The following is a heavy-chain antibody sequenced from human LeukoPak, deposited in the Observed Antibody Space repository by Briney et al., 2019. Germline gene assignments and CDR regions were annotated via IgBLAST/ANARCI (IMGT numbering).Heavy chain of an antibody. CDR1: GFIFSSYG. J-gene: IGHJ4*02. CDR3: ALGDPLDY. V-gene: IGHV3-30*03. D-gene: IGHD4-17*01. CDR2: ISYDGSNK. Sequence: GGSLRLSCAASGFIFSSYGMHWVRQAPGKGLEWVAVISYDGSNKYYADSVKGRFTISRDNSKNTLYLQMNSLRAEDTAVYYCALGDPLDYWGQGTLVTVSS.